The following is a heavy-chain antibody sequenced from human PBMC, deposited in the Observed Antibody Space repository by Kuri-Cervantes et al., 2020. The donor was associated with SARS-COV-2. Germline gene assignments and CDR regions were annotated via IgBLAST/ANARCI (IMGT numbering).Heavy chain of an antibody. CDR3: ARVRYYDTSDGYYYYYYMDV. D-gene: IGHD3-22*01. CDR2: IYYSGST. J-gene: IGHJ6*03. Sequence: GSLRLSCTVSGGSISSSSYYWGWIRQPPGKGLEWIGSIYYSGSTYYNPSLKSRVTISVDTSKNQFSLKLGSVTAVDTAVYYCARVRYYDTSDGYYYYYYMDVWGKGTTVTVSS. V-gene: IGHV4-39*07. CDR1: GGSISSSSYY.